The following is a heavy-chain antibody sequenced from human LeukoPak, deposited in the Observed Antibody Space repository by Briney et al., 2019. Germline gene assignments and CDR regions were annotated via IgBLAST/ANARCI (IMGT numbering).Heavy chain of an antibody. V-gene: IGHV3-53*01. D-gene: IGHD1-14*01. J-gene: IGHJ3*01. Sequence: PGGSLRLSCAASGLTFSSNDMSWVRQAPGKGLEWVSFIYSGDRTYYADSVKGRFTISRDNFKNTLYLQMNSLRAEDTAMYYCTKSGPPDPYWGQGTMVTVSS. CDR3: TKSGPPDPY. CDR2: IYSGDRT. CDR1: GLTFSSND.